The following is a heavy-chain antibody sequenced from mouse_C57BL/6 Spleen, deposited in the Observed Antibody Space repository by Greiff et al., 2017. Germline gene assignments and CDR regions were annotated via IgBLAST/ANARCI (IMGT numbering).Heavy chain of an antibody. CDR3: ARLLLAMDY. V-gene: IGHV1-82*01. CDR1: GYAFSSSW. CDR2: IYPGDGDT. Sequence: QVQLQQSGPELVKPGASVKISCKASGYAFSSSWMNWVKQRPGKGLEWIGRIYPGDGDTNYNGKFKGKATLTADKSSSTAYMQLSSLTSEDSAVYFCARLLLAMDYWGQGTSVTVSS. J-gene: IGHJ4*01. D-gene: IGHD1-1*01.